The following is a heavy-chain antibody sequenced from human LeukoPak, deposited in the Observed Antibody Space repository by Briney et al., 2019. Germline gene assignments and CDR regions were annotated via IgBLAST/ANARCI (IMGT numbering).Heavy chain of an antibody. CDR1: GFTFSSYS. CDR2: ISSSSSYI. V-gene: IGHV3-21*01. D-gene: IGHD3-10*01. Sequence: GGSLRLSCAASGFTFSSYSMNWVRQAPGKGLEWVSSISSSSSYIYYADSVKGRFTISRDNAKNSLYLQMNSLRAEDTAVYYCARVYYYGSGSYGADFDYWGQGTLVTVSS. J-gene: IGHJ4*02. CDR3: ARVYYYGSGSYGADFDY.